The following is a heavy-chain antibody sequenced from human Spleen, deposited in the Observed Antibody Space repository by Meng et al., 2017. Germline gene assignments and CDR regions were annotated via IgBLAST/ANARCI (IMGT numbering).Heavy chain of an antibody. CDR3: ARTDYGDYQGLGY. Sequence: GESLKIPCAASGFIFSSYSMNWVRQTPGKGLEWVSSISSSSTYIYYADSVKGRFTISRDNAKNSVYLQMNSLRAEDTAVYYCARTDYGDYQGLGYWGQGTLVTVSS. CDR2: ISSSSTYI. D-gene: IGHD4-17*01. J-gene: IGHJ4*02. V-gene: IGHV3-21*06. CDR1: GFIFSSYS.